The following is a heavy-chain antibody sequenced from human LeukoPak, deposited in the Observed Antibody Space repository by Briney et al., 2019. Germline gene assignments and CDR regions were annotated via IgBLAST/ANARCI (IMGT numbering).Heavy chain of an antibody. Sequence: SETLSLTCTVSGGSINRAIFYWSWIRQHPGKGLEWIGYIYYSGSTYYNPSLKSRVTISVDTSKNQFSLKLSSVTAADAAVYYCARGLLFSWFDPWGQGTLVTVSS. D-gene: IGHD2-21*02. CDR3: ARGLLFSWFDP. V-gene: IGHV4-31*03. CDR1: GGSINRAIFY. J-gene: IGHJ5*02. CDR2: IYYSGST.